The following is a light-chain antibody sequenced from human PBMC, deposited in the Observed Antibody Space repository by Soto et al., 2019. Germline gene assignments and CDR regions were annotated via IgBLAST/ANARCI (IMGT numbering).Light chain of an antibody. CDR2: EVS. V-gene: IGLV2-14*01. CDR3: CSYAGSTTGVV. CDR1: SSDVVTYKY. J-gene: IGLJ2*01. Sequence: QSALTQPASVSGSPGQSIAISCTGTSSDVVTYKYVSWYQQHPGKAPKLMIYEVSIRPSGVSDRFSGSKSGNTASLTISGLRPEDEAYYYCCSYAGSTTGVVFGGGTKLTVL.